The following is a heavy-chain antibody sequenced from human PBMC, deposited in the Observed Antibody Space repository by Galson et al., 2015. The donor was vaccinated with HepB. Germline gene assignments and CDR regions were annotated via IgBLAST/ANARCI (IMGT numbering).Heavy chain of an antibody. J-gene: IGHJ4*02. Sequence: SLRLSCAASGFAFSNYAMSWVRQAPGKGLEWVSAVRGSGTTTYYADSVKGRFTISRDNSKNTLYLQMNSLRAEDTAVYYCARDAGWLSVNWGQGTLVTVSS. CDR3: ARDAGWLSVN. CDR2: VRGSGTTT. CDR1: GFAFSNYA. V-gene: IGHV3-23*01. D-gene: IGHD2-15*01.